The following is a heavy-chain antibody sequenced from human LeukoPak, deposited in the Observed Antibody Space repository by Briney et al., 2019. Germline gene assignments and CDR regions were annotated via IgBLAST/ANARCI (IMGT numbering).Heavy chain of an antibody. CDR2: ISGSGGST. CDR3: VSFPRADIQHLVFDY. J-gene: IGHJ4*02. Sequence: QPGGSLRLSCAASGFTFSSFAMNWARHAPGKELEWVSAISGSGGSTNYADFAKDRFTISRDNSGNTLYLQMNSLRAEDTAIYYCVSFPRADIQHLVFDYWGQGTLVTVSS. D-gene: IGHD2-2*01. V-gene: IGHV3-23*01. CDR1: GFTFSSFA.